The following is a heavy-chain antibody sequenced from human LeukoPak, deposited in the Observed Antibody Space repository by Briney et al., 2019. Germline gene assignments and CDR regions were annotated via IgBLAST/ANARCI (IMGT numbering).Heavy chain of an antibody. CDR1: GYTFTSYA. J-gene: IGHJ4*02. V-gene: IGHV1-3*01. D-gene: IGHD1-26*01. Sequence: VASVKVSRKASGYTFTSYAMHWVRQAPGQRLEWMGWINAGNGNTKYSQKFQGRVTITRDTSASTAYMELSSLRSEDTAVYYCARASSGWELLRLDYWGQGTLVTVSS. CDR3: ARASSGWELLRLDY. CDR2: INAGNGNT.